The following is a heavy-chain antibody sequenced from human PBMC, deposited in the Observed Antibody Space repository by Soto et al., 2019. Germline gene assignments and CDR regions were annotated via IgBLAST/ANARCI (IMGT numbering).Heavy chain of an antibody. Sequence: LSLTCNVSGGSISSGGYYWNWIRQVPGRGLEWIGYISYSSSSFYNPSLESRVSVSIDTSGNQFSLKLSSMTAADTAVYFCARAHTYYYDMSGYSKQAFHFDSWGQGTLVTVSS. CDR2: ISYSSSS. CDR3: ARAHTYYYDMSGYSKQAFHFDS. V-gene: IGHV4-31*03. CDR1: GGSISSGGYY. J-gene: IGHJ4*02. D-gene: IGHD3-22*01.